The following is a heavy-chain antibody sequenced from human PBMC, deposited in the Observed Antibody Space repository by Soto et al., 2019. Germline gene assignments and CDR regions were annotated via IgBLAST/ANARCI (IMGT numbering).Heavy chain of an antibody. D-gene: IGHD3-3*02. Sequence: QVQLVQSGAEVKKPGASLRVSCETSGGTSTIYTITWVRQAPGQGLQWRGRIVPTLRITNYAQEFQDSLTITADSSTSTAHIELTSLTSEDTAVYYCATDKYGAGRVGVHFWGQGTLVTVSS. J-gene: IGHJ4*02. CDR3: ATDKYGAGRVGVHF. V-gene: IGHV1-69*08. CDR2: IVPTLRIT. CDR1: GGTSTIYT.